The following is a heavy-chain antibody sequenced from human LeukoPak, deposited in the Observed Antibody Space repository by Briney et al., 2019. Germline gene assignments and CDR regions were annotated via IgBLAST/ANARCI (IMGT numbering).Heavy chain of an antibody. CDR3: ARDGRSFYGGNPRGVDY. CDR1: GGSISSYS. V-gene: IGHV4-4*07. Sequence: SETLSLTCTVSGGSISSYSWSWIRQPAGKGLEWIGRMYSSGSTNYNPSLKSRVTMSVDTSKNQFSLKLSSVTAADTAVYYCARDGRSFYGGNPRGVDYWGQGTLVTVSS. J-gene: IGHJ4*02. D-gene: IGHD4-23*01. CDR2: MYSSGST.